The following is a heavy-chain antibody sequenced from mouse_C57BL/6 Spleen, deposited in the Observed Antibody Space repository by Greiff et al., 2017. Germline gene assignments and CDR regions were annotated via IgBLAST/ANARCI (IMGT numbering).Heavy chain of an antibody. CDR2: INPSSGYT. D-gene: IGHD2-2*01. J-gene: IGHJ4*01. V-gene: IGHV1-7*01. CDR3: ARGIYGYSYAMDY. CDR1: GYTFTSYW. Sequence: QVQLQQSGAELAKPGASVKLSCKASGYTFTSYWMHWVKQRPGQGLEWIGHINPSSGYTKYNQKFKDKATLTADKSSSTAYMQLSSLTYEDSAVYYCARGIYGYSYAMDYWGQGTSVTVSS.